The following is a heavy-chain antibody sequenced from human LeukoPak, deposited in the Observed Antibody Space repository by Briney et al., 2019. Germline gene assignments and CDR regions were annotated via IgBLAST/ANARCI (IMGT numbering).Heavy chain of an antibody. CDR3: AKDRVVAATLGYFDY. CDR2: IWYDGSNK. D-gene: IGHD2-15*01. CDR1: GFTFSSYG. Sequence: GGSLRLSCAASGFTFSSYGMHWVRQAPGKGLEWVAVIWYDGSNKYYADSVKGRFTISRDNSKNTLYLQMNSLRAEDTAVYYCAKDRVVAATLGYFDYWGQGTLVTVYS. V-gene: IGHV3-33*06. J-gene: IGHJ4*02.